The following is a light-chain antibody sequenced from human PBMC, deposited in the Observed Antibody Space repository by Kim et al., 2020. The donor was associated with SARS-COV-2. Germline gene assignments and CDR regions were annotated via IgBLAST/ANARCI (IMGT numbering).Light chain of an antibody. CDR1: NIGSKG. CDR3: QVWDSIRDRV. Sequence: SYELTQPPSVSVAPGKTARITCGGNNIGSKGVHWYQHKPGHAPVVVIFYDSDRPSGIPERFSGSNSGGTATLTISRVEAGDEADYYCQVWDSIRDRVFGGGTRLTVL. V-gene: IGLV3-21*04. CDR2: YDS. J-gene: IGLJ2*01.